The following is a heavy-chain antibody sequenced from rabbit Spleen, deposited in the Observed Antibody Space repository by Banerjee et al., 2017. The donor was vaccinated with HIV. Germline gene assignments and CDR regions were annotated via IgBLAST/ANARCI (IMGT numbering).Heavy chain of an antibody. CDR2: IYSTIHYT. J-gene: IGHJ4*01. Sequence: QEQLVESGGGLVQPEGSLTLTCTASGFSFSSGYDIVWVRQAPGKGLEWIGYIYSTIHYTYYANWAKGRFTISTTSSTTVTLQMTSLTAADTATYFCARDLAGAIGWNFYLWGPGTLVTVS. V-gene: IGHV1S45*01. CDR3: ARDLAGAIGWNFYL. CDR1: GFSFSSGYD. D-gene: IGHD4-1*01.